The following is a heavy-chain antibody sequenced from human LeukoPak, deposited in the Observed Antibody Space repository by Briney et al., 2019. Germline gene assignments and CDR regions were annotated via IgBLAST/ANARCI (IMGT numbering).Heavy chain of an antibody. V-gene: IGHV3-21*01. CDR1: GFTFSSYS. D-gene: IGHD1-26*01. J-gene: IGHJ6*02. CDR3: AREVGFDYYYGMDV. Sequence: PGGSLRLSCAASGFTFSSYSMNWVRQAPGRGLEWVSSISSSSSYIYYADSVKGRFTISRDNAKNSLYLQMNSLRAEDTAVYYCAREVGFDYYYGMDVWGQGTTVTVSS. CDR2: ISSSSSYI.